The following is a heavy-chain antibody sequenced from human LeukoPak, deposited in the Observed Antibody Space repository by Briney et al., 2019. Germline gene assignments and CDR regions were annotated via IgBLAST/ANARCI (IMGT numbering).Heavy chain of an antibody. CDR3: ASSASFYYFDY. Sequence: SETLSLTCAVYGGSFSGYYWSWIRQPPGKGLEWIGEINHSGSTNYNPSLKSRVTISVDTSKNQFSLKLSSVTAADTAVYYCASSASFYYFDYWGQGTLVTVSS. CDR2: INHSGST. D-gene: IGHD3-10*01. CDR1: GGSFSGYY. J-gene: IGHJ4*02. V-gene: IGHV4-34*01.